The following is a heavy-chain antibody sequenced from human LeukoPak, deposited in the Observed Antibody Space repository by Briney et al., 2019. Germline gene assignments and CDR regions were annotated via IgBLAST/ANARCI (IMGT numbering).Heavy chain of an antibody. V-gene: IGHV3-21*01. D-gene: IGHD3-22*01. Sequence: GGSLRLSCAASGFTFSSYTMNWVRQAPGKGLEWVSSISSSSSYVYYSDSLKGRFTISRDNAKNSLYLQMNSLRSEDTAVYYCARDRTYDTSGYYYGDYDYWGQGTLVTVSS. CDR1: GFTFSSYT. CDR3: ARDRTYDTSGYYYGDYDY. J-gene: IGHJ4*02. CDR2: ISSSSSYV.